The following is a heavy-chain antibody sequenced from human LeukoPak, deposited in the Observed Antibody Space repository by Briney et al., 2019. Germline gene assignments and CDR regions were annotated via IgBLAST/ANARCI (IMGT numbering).Heavy chain of an antibody. CDR3: AREGPDRYYFDY. CDR1: GGSISNYY. J-gene: IGHJ4*02. V-gene: IGHV4-4*07. Sequence: ETLSLTCTVSGGSISNYYWNFIRQPPGKGLEWIGRIYTSGSTNYNPSLKSRVTMSVDTSKNQFSLKLSSVTAADTAVYYCAREGPDRYYFDYWGQGTLVTVSS. CDR2: IYTSGST.